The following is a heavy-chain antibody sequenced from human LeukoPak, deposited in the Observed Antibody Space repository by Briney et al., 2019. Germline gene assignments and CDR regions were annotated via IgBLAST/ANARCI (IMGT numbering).Heavy chain of an antibody. CDR2: ISGSGGST. J-gene: IGHJ4*02. Sequence: GGSLRPSCAVSGFTFSTYDMSWVRQAPGKGLEWVSAISGSGGSTYYADSVKGRFTISRDNSKNTLYLQLKSLRAEDTAVYYCAKDSSSGTYFDYWGQGTLVTVSS. CDR1: GFTFSTYD. D-gene: IGHD1-26*01. V-gene: IGHV3-23*01. CDR3: AKDSSSGTYFDY.